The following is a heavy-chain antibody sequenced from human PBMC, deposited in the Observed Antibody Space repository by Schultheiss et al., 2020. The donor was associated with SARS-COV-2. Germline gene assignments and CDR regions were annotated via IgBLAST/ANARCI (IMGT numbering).Heavy chain of an antibody. D-gene: IGHD3-22*01. CDR3: AKDQFATTYYCDSSGSLDY. J-gene: IGHJ4*02. V-gene: IGHV3-48*03. Sequence: GGSLRLSCAASGFTFSSYEMNWVRQAPGKGLEWVSYISSSGSTIYYADSVKGRFTISRDNSKNTLYLQMNSLRAEDTAVYYCAKDQFATTYYCDSSGSLDYWGQGTLVTVSS. CDR2: ISSSGSTI. CDR1: GFTFSSYE.